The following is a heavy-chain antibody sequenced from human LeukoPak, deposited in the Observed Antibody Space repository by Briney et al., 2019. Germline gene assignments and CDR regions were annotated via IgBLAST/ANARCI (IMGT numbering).Heavy chain of an antibody. CDR1: EFSFSSYD. V-gene: IGHV3-23*01. CDR3: ARDDSRGFAY. CDR2: ISGDGVT. D-gene: IGHD2-21*01. Sequence: GGSLRLSCAASEFSFSSYDMSWVRQTLEKGLEWVSSISGDGVTFYADSVKGRFTISRDNAKNTLYLQINSLRAEDTAVYYCARDDSRGFAYWGQGTLVTVSS. J-gene: IGHJ4*02.